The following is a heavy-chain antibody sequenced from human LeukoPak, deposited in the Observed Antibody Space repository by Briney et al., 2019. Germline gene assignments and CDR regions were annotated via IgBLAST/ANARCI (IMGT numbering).Heavy chain of an antibody. D-gene: IGHD3-9*01. Sequence: SETLSLTCTVSGGSISSYYWSWIRQPPGKGLEWIGYIYYSGSTNYNPSLKSRVTISVDTSKNQFSLKLSSVTAADTAVYYCARTIGASRYDILTGYYPSPYYCGYWGQGTLVTVSS. V-gene: IGHV4-59*01. CDR2: IYYSGST. J-gene: IGHJ4*02. CDR1: GGSISSYY. CDR3: ARTIGASRYDILTGYYPSPYYCGY.